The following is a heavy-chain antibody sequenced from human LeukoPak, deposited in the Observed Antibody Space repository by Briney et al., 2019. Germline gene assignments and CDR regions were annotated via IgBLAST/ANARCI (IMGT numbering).Heavy chain of an antibody. CDR2: ISHDRSNN. V-gene: IGHV3-30-3*01. Sequence: PGGSLRLSCAASLFTFSNYAMHWARQAPGKRLEWVAFISHDRSNNCHADSVKSRFTISRDNSKNTLYLQMNSLTDEDTAVYYCARDLSGSYMSDYWGQGTLVTVSS. CDR3: ARDLSGSYMSDY. D-gene: IGHD3-10*01. CDR1: LFTFSNYA. J-gene: IGHJ4*02.